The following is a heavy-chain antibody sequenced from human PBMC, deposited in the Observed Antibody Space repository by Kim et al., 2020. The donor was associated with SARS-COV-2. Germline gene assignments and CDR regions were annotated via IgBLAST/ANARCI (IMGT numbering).Heavy chain of an antibody. D-gene: IGHD3-16*02. V-gene: IGHV3-33*05. CDR1: GFTFSSYG. J-gene: IGHJ6*02. CDR3: ARDIYDYVWGSYPEDYYYYYGMDV. CDR2: ISYDGSNK. Sequence: GGSLRLSCAASGFTFSSYGMHWVRQAPGKGLEWVAVISYDGSNKYYADSVKGRFTISRDNSKNTLYLQMNSLRAEDTAVYYCARDIYDYVWGSYPEDYYYYYGMDVWGQGTTVTVSS.